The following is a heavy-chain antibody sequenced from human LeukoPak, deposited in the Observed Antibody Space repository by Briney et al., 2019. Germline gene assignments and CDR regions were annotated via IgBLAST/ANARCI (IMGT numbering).Heavy chain of an antibody. CDR3: ARVQRAADAEYFQH. CDR2: INHSGST. Sequence: PSETLSLTCAVYGGSFSGYYWSWIRQPPGKGLEWIGEINHSGSTNYNPSLKSRVTISVDTSKNQFSLKLSPVTAADTAVYYCARVQRAADAEYFQHWGQGTLVTVSS. CDR1: GGSFSGYY. J-gene: IGHJ1*01. V-gene: IGHV4-34*01. D-gene: IGHD2-15*01.